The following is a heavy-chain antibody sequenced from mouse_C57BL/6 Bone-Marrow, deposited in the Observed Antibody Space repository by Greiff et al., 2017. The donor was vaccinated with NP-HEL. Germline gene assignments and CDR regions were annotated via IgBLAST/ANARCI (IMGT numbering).Heavy chain of an antibody. CDR3: ARTGTGAY. J-gene: IGHJ3*01. D-gene: IGHD4-1*01. CDR2: IDPSDSYT. V-gene: IGHV1-69*01. Sequence: VKLQQPGAELVMPGASVKLSCKASGYTFTNYWMHWVKQRPGQGLEWIGEIDPSDSYTNYNQKFKGKSTLTVDKSSSTAYMQLSSLTSEDSAVYYCARTGTGAYWGQGTLVTVSA. CDR1: GYTFTNYW.